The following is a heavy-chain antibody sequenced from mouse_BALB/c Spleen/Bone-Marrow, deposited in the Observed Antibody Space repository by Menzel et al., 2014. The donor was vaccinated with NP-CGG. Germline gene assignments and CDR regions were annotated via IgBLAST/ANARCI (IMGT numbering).Heavy chain of an antibody. CDR2: LYPRNVDT. D-gene: IGHD4-1*01. J-gene: IGHJ2*01. V-gene: IGHV1S56*01. Sequence: QVQLKEHGPDLVKPGALARIPCKSAVYTFTSYFILWGKQSAGQGLEWIGWLYPRNVDTKYNEKVKGNATLTADKSSNTAYIQLSSLTSEEAAVYFCAKETNLNVDHRGQGTTLPVSS. CDR1: VYTFTSYF. CDR3: AKETNLNVDH.